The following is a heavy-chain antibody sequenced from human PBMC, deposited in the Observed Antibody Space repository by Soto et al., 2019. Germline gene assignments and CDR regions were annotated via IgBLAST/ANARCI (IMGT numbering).Heavy chain of an antibody. CDR1: GFTFRNHA. J-gene: IGHJ4*02. D-gene: IGHD2-2*01. CDR2: IAYDGSNA. V-gene: IGHV3-30-3*01. Sequence: GGSLRLSCAASGFTFRNHAMHWVRQAPGKGLECLAVIAYDGSNAFYRDSVKGRFTVSRDNSKNTLYLHMDSLRSEDTGVYYCARGPVVVVPAAPSGPSGDYCDYWGQGTLVTVSS. CDR3: ARGPVVVVPAAPSGPSGDYCDY.